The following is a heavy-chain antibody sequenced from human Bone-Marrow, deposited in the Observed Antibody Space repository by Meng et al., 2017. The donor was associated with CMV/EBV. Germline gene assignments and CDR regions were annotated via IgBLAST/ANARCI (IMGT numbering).Heavy chain of an antibody. Sequence: ASVKVSCKASGYTFTGYYMHWVRQAPGQGLEWMGIINPSGGSTSYAQKFQGRVTMTRDTSTSTVYMELSSLRSEDTAVYYCARHQGSPHFDYWGQGALVTVSS. D-gene: IGHD2-15*01. CDR1: GYTFTGYY. CDR2: INPSGGST. J-gene: IGHJ4*02. CDR3: ARHQGSPHFDY. V-gene: IGHV1-46*01.